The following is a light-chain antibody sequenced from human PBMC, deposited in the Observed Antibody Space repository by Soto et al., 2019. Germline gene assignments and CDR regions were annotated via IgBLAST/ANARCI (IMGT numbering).Light chain of an antibody. CDR3: QQSYSTLWT. CDR1: QSISSY. J-gene: IGKJ1*01. V-gene: IGKV1-39*01. CDR2: AAS. Sequence: DIQMTQSPSSLSASVGDRVTITCRASQSISSYLNWYQQKPGKAPKLLIYAASSLQSGVPSRFSGSGSGTDVTLTISSLQPEDFATYYCQQSYSTLWTCGQGTKVEIK.